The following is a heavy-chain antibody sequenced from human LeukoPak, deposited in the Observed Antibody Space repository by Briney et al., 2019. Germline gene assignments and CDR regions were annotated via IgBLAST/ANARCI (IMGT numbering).Heavy chain of an antibody. J-gene: IGHJ5*02. V-gene: IGHV4-30-4*01. Sequence: SETLSLTCTVSGGSISSGDYYWSWIRQPPGKGLEWIGYTYYSGSTYYNPSLRNRVSISVDTSKNQFSLNLSSVTAADTAVYYCARPYYYDSRIDPWGQGTLVTVSS. CDR3: ARPYYYDSRIDP. CDR2: TYYSGST. D-gene: IGHD3-22*01. CDR1: GGSISSGDYY.